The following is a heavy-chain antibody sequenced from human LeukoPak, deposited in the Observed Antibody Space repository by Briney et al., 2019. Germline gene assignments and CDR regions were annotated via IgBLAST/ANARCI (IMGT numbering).Heavy chain of an antibody. Sequence: ASVKVSCKASGGTFISYAISWVRQAPGQGLEWMGGIIPIFGTANYAQKFQGRVTMTEDTSTDTAYMELSSLRSEDTAVYYCAATYRGNAFDIWGQGTMVTVSS. V-gene: IGHV1-69*06. CDR1: GGTFISYA. CDR2: IIPIFGTA. D-gene: IGHD5-12*01. CDR3: AATYRGNAFDI. J-gene: IGHJ3*02.